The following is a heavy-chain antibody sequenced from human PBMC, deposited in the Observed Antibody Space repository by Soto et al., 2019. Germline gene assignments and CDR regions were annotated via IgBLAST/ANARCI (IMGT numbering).Heavy chain of an antibody. D-gene: IGHD6-13*01. J-gene: IGHJ6*04. CDR1: GYTFTSYA. Sequence: ASVKVSCKASGYTFTSYAMHWVRQAPGQRLEWMGWINAGNGNTKYSQKFQGRVTITRDTSASTAYMELSSLRSEDTAVYYCARQRRTHSSSWATVMDVWGKGTTVTVSS. CDR3: ARQRRTHSSSWATVMDV. V-gene: IGHV1-3*01. CDR2: INAGNGNT.